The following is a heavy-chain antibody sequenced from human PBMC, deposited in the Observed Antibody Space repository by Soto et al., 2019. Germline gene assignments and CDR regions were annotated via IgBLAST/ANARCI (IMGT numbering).Heavy chain of an antibody. CDR2: MSYDGSNN. D-gene: IGHD3-16*01. CDR1: GFTFSSYA. CDR3: ARDGGAY. J-gene: IGHJ4*02. Sequence: QVQLVESGGGVVQPGRSLRLSCAASGFTFSSYAMHWVRRAPGKGLEWMAVMSYDGSNNYYADSVKGRFTISRDNSKNPLYLQMNSLRPEDTALYYCARDGGAYWGQGTLVIVSS. V-gene: IGHV3-30-3*01.